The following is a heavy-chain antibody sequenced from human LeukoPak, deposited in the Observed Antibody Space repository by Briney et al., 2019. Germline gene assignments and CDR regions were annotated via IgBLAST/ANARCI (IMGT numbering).Heavy chain of an antibody. Sequence: SETLSLTCAVYGGSFSGYYWSWIRQPLGKGLEWIGEINHSGSTNYNPSLKSRVTISVDTSKNQFSLKLSSVTAADTAVYYCARGRSFYGDYPLYYFDYWGQGTLVTVSS. J-gene: IGHJ4*02. V-gene: IGHV4-34*01. CDR1: GGSFSGYY. D-gene: IGHD4-17*01. CDR3: ARGRSFYGDYPLYYFDY. CDR2: INHSGST.